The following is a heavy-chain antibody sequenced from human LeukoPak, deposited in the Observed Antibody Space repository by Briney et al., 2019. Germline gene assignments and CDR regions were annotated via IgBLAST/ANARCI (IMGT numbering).Heavy chain of an antibody. Sequence: SVKVSCKASGGTFSSYAISWVRQAPGQGLEWMGGIIPIFGTANYAQKFRGRVTITADESTSTAYMELSSLRSEDTAVYCCAIGYYGSGSYFQFDYWGQGTLVTVSS. CDR2: IIPIFGTA. CDR1: GGTFSSYA. D-gene: IGHD3-10*01. J-gene: IGHJ4*02. V-gene: IGHV1-69*13. CDR3: AIGYYGSGSYFQFDY.